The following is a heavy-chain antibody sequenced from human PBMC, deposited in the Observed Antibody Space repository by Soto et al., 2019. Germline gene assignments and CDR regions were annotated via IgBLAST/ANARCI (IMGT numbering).Heavy chain of an antibody. CDR3: ARLGPIAAAGRFGYYYYYGMDV. D-gene: IGHD6-13*01. CDR2: IYHSGST. CDR1: GGSISSGY. J-gene: IGHJ6*02. Sequence: SETLSLTCSVSGGSISSGYWTWIRHPPGRGLEWIGEIYHSGSTNYNPSLKSRVTISVDTSKNQFSLKLSSVTAADTAVYYCARLGPIAAAGRFGYYYYYGMDVWGQGTTVT. V-gene: IGHV4-34*01.